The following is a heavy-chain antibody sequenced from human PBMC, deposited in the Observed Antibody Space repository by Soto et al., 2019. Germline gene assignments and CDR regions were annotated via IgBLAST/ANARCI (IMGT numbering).Heavy chain of an antibody. CDR1: GGSFSGYY. CDR3: AKDKVTAVFYS. Sequence: SETLSLTCAVYGGSFSGYYWTWIRQPPGTGLEWIGEINHSGSTNYNPSLKSRVTISVDTSKNQFSLKLTSVTAADTAVYYCAKDKVTAVFYSWAQESAVPVSA. CDR2: INHSGST. J-gene: IGHJ5*01. V-gene: IGHV4-34*01. D-gene: IGHD2-21*02.